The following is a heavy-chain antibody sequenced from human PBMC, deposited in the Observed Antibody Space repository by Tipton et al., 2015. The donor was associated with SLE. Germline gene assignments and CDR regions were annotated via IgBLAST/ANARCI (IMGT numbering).Heavy chain of an antibody. J-gene: IGHJ4*02. Sequence: VQLVQSGGGVVQSGTSLRLSCAASGFTFSTSAMHWVRQAPGKGLEWVAVIWYDGSNKFYADSVKGRFTIARDNSKNTVSLPMSSLRVEDTAVYFCARGRGGEFLDYWGQGTLVTVSS. D-gene: IGHD3-16*01. V-gene: IGHV3-33*01. CDR2: IWYDGSNK. CDR1: GFTFSTSA. CDR3: ARGRGGEFLDY.